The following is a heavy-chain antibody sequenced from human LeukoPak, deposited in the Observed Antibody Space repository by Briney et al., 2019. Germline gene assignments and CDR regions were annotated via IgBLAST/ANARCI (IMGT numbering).Heavy chain of an antibody. Sequence: SETLSLTCIVSGGSIGSYYRSWIRQPPGKGLEWIGHIYYSGSTDYNPSLRSRVTISVDTSKNQFSLRLSSVTAADTAVYYCARDRSDGSGYYGYYFDYWGQGTLVSVSS. V-gene: IGHV4-59*01. CDR2: IYYSGST. CDR1: GGSIGSYY. CDR3: ARDRSDGSGYYGYYFDY. J-gene: IGHJ4*02. D-gene: IGHD3-22*01.